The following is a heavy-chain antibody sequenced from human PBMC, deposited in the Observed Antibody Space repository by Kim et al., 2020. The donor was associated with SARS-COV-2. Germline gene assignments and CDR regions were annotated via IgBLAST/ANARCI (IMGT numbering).Heavy chain of an antibody. J-gene: IGHJ6*02. Sequence: GGSLRLSCAASGFTFSSYWMSWVRQAPGKGLEWVANIKQDGSEKYYVDSVKGRFTISRDNAKNSLYLQMNSLRAEDTAVYYCARERLWFGESYYYYGMDVWGQGTTVTVSS. CDR2: IKQDGSEK. V-gene: IGHV3-7*03. D-gene: IGHD3-10*01. CDR3: ARERLWFGESYYYYGMDV. CDR1: GFTFSSYW.